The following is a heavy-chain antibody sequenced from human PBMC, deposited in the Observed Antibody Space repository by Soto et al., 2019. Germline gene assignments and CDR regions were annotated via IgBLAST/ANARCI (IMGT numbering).Heavy chain of an antibody. CDR1: AGTFSSYA. CDR3: ARGSGYYDFWSGYYTGLCAYAFDI. V-gene: IGHV1-69*06. CDR2: IIPIFGTA. Sequence: SVKVSCKASAGTFSSYAISWVRQAPGQGLEWMGGIIPIFGTANYAQKFQGRVTITADKSTSTAYMELSSLRSEDTAVYYCARGSGYYDFWSGYYTGLCAYAFDIWGQGTMVTVSS. D-gene: IGHD3-3*01. J-gene: IGHJ3*02.